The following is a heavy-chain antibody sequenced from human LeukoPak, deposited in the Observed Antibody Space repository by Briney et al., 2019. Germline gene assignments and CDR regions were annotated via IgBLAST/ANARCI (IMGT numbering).Heavy chain of an antibody. CDR2: IHYSGRP. D-gene: IGHD3-16*01. CDR1: GGSISGHY. J-gene: IGHJ6*02. Sequence: SETLSLTCTVSGGSISGHYWTWIRQPPGKGLEWIGQIHYSGRPDYNPSLKSRVTISVDTSKSQLSLKVTSVTGADTAVYYCARFGVDYDMDVWGQGTTVTVSS. V-gene: IGHV4-59*11. CDR3: ARFGVDYDMDV.